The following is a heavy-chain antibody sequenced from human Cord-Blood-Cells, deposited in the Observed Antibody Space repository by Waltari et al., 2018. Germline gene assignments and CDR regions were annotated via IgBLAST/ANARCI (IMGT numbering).Heavy chain of an antibody. Sequence: QVQLQESGPGLVKPSQTLSLTCTVSGGSISSGGYYWSWIRQHPGKGLEWIGYIYYSGRTYHNPSLKRRVTISVETAKNQVSLKLSSVTAADTAVYYCARAPDYGDYFGSAIDYWGQGTLVTVSS. CDR3: ARAPDYGDYFGSAIDY. V-gene: IGHV4-31*03. CDR2: IYYSGRT. J-gene: IGHJ4*02. D-gene: IGHD4-17*01. CDR1: GGSISSGGYY.